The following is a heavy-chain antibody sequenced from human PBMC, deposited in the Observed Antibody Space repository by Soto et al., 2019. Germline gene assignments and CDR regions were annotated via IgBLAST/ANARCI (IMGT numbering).Heavy chain of an antibody. D-gene: IGHD2-21*02. CDR1: AFSLSTGGVG. J-gene: IGHJ6*02. Sequence: QITLKESGPTLVKPTQTLTLTCTFSAFSLSTGGVGVGWIRQPPGKALEWLALIYWDDDKRYSPSLRSRLTITKDTLKSQMVLTMSNMDPLDTATYYCIQSRCGGDCLQSYASYYYYGMDVWGQVTTVTVSS. V-gene: IGHV2-5*02. CDR2: IYWDDDK. CDR3: IQSRCGGDCLQSYASYYYYGMDV.